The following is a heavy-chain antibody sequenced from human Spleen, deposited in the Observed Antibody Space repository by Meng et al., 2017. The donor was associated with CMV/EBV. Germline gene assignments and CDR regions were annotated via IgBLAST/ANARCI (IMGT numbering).Heavy chain of an antibody. J-gene: IGHJ4*02. CDR1: GGSISSSSYY. V-gene: IGHV4-39*07. CDR3: VRDLSNPGGGY. D-gene: IGHD3-16*01. Sequence: GSLRLSCTVSGGSISSSSYYWGWIRQPPGKGLEWIGSIYYSGSTYYNPSLKSRVTISVDTSKNQFSLKLSSVTAADTAVYYCVRDLSNPGGGYWGQGTLVTVSS. CDR2: IYYSGST.